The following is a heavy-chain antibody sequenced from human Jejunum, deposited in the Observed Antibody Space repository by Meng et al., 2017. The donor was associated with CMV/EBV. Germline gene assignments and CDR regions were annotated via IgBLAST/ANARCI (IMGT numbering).Heavy chain of an antibody. CDR3: AKEGSGGPYYQH. V-gene: IGHV1-2*02. CDR1: GYTFTGYY. Sequence: ASGYTFTGYYMHWVRQAPGQGLEWMGWINPDSGGTNYAQKFQGRVTMTRDTSISIAYMELSRLRSDDTAVYYCAKEGSGGPYYQHWGQGTLVTVSS. CDR2: INPDSGGT. D-gene: IGHD2-15*01. J-gene: IGHJ4*02.